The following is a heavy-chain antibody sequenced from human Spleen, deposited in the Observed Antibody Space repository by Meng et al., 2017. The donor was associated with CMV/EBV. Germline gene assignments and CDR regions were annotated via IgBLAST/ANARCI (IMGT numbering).Heavy chain of an antibody. CDR3: AGTGTTGTTRGMDV. CDR1: GGSFSGYY. Sequence: SETLSLTCAVYGGSFSGYYWSWIRQPPGKGLEWIGEINHSGSTNYNPSLKSRVTISVDTSKNQFSLKLYSVTAADTAVYYCAGTGTTGTTRGMDVWGQGTTVTVSS. CDR2: INHSGST. V-gene: IGHV4-34*01. D-gene: IGHD1-1*01. J-gene: IGHJ6*02.